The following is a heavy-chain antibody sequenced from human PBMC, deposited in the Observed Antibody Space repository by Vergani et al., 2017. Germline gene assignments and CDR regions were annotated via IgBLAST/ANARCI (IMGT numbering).Heavy chain of an antibody. V-gene: IGHV3-9*01. CDR3: AKAMYYYDSSGYYPFDY. D-gene: IGHD3-22*01. J-gene: IGHJ4*02. Sequence: EVQLVESGGGLVKPGGSLRLSCAASGFTFDDYAMHWVRQAPGKGLEWVSGISWNSGSIGYADSVKGRFTISRDNAKNSLYLQMNSLRAEDTALYYCAKAMYYYDSSGYYPFDYWGQGTLVTVSS. CDR1: GFTFDDYA. CDR2: ISWNSGSI.